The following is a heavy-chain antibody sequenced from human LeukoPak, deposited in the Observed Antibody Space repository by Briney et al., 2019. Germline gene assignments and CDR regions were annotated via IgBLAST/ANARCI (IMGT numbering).Heavy chain of an antibody. D-gene: IGHD3-22*01. V-gene: IGHV3-21*01. CDR1: GFTFSSYS. CDR2: ISSSSSYI. Sequence: GGSLRLSCAASGFTFSSYSMNWVRQAPGKGLEWVSSISSSSSYIYYADSVKGRFTIPGDNAKNSLYLQMNSLRAEDTAVYYCARDPSSPSSGWHQAAFDIWGQGTMVTVSS. J-gene: IGHJ3*02. CDR3: ARDPSSPSSGWHQAAFDI.